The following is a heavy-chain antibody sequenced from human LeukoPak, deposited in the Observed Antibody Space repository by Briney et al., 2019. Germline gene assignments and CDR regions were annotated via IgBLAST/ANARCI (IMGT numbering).Heavy chain of an antibody. D-gene: IGHD4-11*01. Sequence: GGPLRLPCAASGFTFSSHAMSWVRQAPGMGLEWVAAISRMGTNTYYVDSVKGRFTIPCDSSTNTLHLQMDSLRAEDTAVYYCAKDWPVSGDHYSPFDYWGQGTLVTVSS. CDR1: GFTFSSHA. CDR2: ISRMGTNT. CDR3: AKDWPVSGDHYSPFDY. J-gene: IGHJ4*02. V-gene: IGHV3-23*01.